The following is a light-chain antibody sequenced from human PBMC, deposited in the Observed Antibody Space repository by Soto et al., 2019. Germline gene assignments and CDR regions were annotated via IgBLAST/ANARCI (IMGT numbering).Light chain of an antibody. V-gene: IGLV2-14*01. Sequence: QSVLTQPASVSGSPGQSITISCTGTSSDVGGYNYVSWYQQHPGKAPKRIIYYVTYRPSWASNRFSGSTSGNTSSLTISGVQAEDEAYYYCSSYTTNSTYVFGTGTKVTVL. CDR1: SSDVGGYNY. CDR3: SSYTTNSTYV. CDR2: YVT. J-gene: IGLJ1*01.